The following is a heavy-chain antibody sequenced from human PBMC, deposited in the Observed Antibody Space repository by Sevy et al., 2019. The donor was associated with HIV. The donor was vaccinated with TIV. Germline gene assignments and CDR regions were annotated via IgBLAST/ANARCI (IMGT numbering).Heavy chain of an antibody. D-gene: IGHD4-17*01. CDR3: AKDVGPTVVTPWFYFDY. V-gene: IGHV3-23*01. CDR2: ISGSGGST. J-gene: IGHJ4*02. Sequence: GGSLRLSCAASGFTFSSYAMSWVRQAPGKGLEWVSAISGSGGSTYYADSVKGRFTISRDKSKNTLYLQMNSLRAEDTAVYCCAKDVGPTVVTPWFYFDYWGQGTLVTVSS. CDR1: GFTFSSYA.